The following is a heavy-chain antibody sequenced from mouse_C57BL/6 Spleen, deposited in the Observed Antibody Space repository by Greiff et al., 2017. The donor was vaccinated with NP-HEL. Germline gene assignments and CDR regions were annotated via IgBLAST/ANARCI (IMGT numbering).Heavy chain of an antibody. CDR3: ARDYYGSSYYWYFDV. D-gene: IGHD1-1*01. CDR2: SRNKANDYTT. J-gene: IGHJ1*03. CDR1: GFTFSDFY. V-gene: IGHV7-1*01. Sequence: EVQLMESGGGLVQSGRSLRLSCATSGFTFSDFYMEWVRQAPGKGLEWIAASRNKANDYTTEYSASVKGRFIVSRDTSQSILYLQMNALRAEDTAIYYCARDYYGSSYYWYFDVWGTGTTVTVSS.